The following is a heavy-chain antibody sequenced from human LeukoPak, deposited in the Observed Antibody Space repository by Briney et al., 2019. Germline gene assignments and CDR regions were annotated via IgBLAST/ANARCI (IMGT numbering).Heavy chain of an antibody. J-gene: IGHJ4*02. D-gene: IGHD1-26*01. CDR3: AKDRTRSYQPQDY. CDR2: ISSSSSYI. CDR1: GFTFSSYS. V-gene: IGHV3-21*01. Sequence: PGGSLRLSCAASGFTFSSYSMNWVRQAPGKGLEWVSSISSSSSYIYYADSVKGRFTISRDNAKNSLYLQMNSLRAEDTAVYYCAKDRTRSYQPQDYWGQGTLVTVSS.